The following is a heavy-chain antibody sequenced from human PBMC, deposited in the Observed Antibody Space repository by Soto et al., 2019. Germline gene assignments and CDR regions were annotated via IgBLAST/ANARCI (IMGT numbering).Heavy chain of an antibody. V-gene: IGHV3-53*01. CDR2: IYSGGST. J-gene: IGHJ4*02. Sequence: GGSLRLSCAASGFTVSSNYMSWVRQAPGKGLEWVSVIYSGGSTYYADYVKGRFTISRDNSKNTLYLQMDSLRAEDTAVYYCARDYLVVPHRVIDYWGQGTLVTAPQ. CDR1: GFTVSSNY. CDR3: ARDYLVVPHRVIDY. D-gene: IGHD2-2*01.